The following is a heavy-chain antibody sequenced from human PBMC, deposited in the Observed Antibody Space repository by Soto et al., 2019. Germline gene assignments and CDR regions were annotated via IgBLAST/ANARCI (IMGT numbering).Heavy chain of an antibody. CDR2: IYYSGST. CDR1: GGSISSGDYY. Sequence: SETLSLTCTVSGGSISSGDYYWSWIRQPPGKGLEWIGYIYYSGSTYYNPSLKSRVTISVDTSKNQFSLKLSSVTAADTAVYYCARDLWGYCGADCYPLDVWGQGTTVT. J-gene: IGHJ6*02. D-gene: IGHD2-21*02. V-gene: IGHV4-30-4*01. CDR3: ARDLWGYCGADCYPLDV.